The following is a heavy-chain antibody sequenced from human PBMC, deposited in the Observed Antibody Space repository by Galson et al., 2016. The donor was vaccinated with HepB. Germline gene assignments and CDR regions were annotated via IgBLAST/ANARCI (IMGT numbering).Heavy chain of an antibody. CDR2: INSDGSST. D-gene: IGHD3-10*01. V-gene: IGHV3-74*01. CDR3: ARDMSTTGEYYYHY. Sequence: LRLSCAASGFTFSSYWLHWVRQAPGKGLVWVSRINSDGSSTSYADSVKGRFTISRDNAKNTLYLQMNSLRAEDTAVYYCARDMSTTGEYYYHYWGQGTLVTVSS. CDR1: GFTFSSYW. J-gene: IGHJ4*02.